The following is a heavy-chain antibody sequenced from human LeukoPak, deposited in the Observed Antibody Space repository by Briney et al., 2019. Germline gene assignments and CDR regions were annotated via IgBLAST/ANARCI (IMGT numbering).Heavy chain of an antibody. D-gene: IGHD5-24*01. CDR2: IIPIFGTA. CDR1: GYTFTSYD. CDR3: ARAGRLMGWLQWGSAFDI. V-gene: IGHV1-69*06. Sequence: GASVKVSCKASGYTFTSYDINWVRQAPGQGLEWMGGIIPIFGTANYAQKFQGRVTITADKSTSTAYMELSSLRSEDTAVYYCARAGRLMGWLQWGSAFDIWGQGTMVTVSS. J-gene: IGHJ3*02.